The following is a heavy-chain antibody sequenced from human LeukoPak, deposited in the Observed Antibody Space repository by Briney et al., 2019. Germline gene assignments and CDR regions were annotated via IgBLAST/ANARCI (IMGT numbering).Heavy chain of an antibody. Sequence: ASVTVSCKASGGTFTSYAISWVRQAPGQGLEWMGRIIPILGIANYAQKFQGRVTITADKSTSTAYMELSSLRSEDTAVYYCARELNCSSTRCRDLDYFDYWGQGTLVTVSS. D-gene: IGHD2-2*01. CDR1: GGTFTSYA. CDR2: IIPILGIA. J-gene: IGHJ4*02. V-gene: IGHV1-69*04. CDR3: ARELNCSSTRCRDLDYFDY.